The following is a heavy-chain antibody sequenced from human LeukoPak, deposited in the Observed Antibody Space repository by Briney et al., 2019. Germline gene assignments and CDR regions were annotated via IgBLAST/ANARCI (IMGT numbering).Heavy chain of an antibody. CDR2: IYYSGTT. Sequence: PSETLSLTCTVSGDSVSSDSYYWSWIRQSPGKGLEWIGYIYYSGTTKQNPSLKSRVTLSIDTSKNQLFLKLSSVTAADTAVYYCARDSRGYYDSSGYFDYWGQGTLVTVSS. CDR1: GDSVSSDSYY. CDR3: ARDSRGYYDSSGYFDY. J-gene: IGHJ4*02. D-gene: IGHD3-22*01. V-gene: IGHV4-61*01.